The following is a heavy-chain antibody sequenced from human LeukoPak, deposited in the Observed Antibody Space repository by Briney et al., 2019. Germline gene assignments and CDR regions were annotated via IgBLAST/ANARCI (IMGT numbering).Heavy chain of an antibody. CDR2: IIPIFGTA. CDR3: ARVSDYVGCFDY. V-gene: IGHV1-69*05. Sequence: SVKVSCKASGGTSSSYAISWVRQAPGQGLEWMGGIIPIFGTANYAQKFQGRVTITTDESTSTAYMELSSLRSEDTAVYYCARVSDYVGCFDYWGQGTLVTVSS. J-gene: IGHJ4*02. D-gene: IGHD4-17*01. CDR1: GGTSSSYA.